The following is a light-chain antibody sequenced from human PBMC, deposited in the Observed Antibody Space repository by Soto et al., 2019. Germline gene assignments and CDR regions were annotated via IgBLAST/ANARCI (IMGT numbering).Light chain of an antibody. Sequence: DTQMTQSPSTLSASVGDRVTITCRASQSISSYLNWYQQKPGKAPKLLIYEASSLESGVPSRFSGSGSGTEFTLTIGGLQPDDFATYYCQQFNSYPITFGQGTRLEIK. J-gene: IGKJ5*01. CDR1: QSISSY. CDR2: EAS. CDR3: QQFNSYPIT. V-gene: IGKV1-5*01.